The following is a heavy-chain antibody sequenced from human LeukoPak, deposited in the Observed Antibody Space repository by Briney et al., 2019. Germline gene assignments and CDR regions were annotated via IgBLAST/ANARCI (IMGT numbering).Heavy chain of an antibody. J-gene: IGHJ6*03. Sequence: PGGSLRLSCAASGFTFSDYYMSWIRQAPGKGLEWVSYISSSGSTIYYADSVKGRFTISRDNAKNSLYLQMNSLRAEDTAVYYCARTDIVLIVYASYYMDVWGKGTTVTVSS. CDR2: ISSSGSTI. V-gene: IGHV3-11*04. D-gene: IGHD2-8*01. CDR3: ARTDIVLIVYASYYMDV. CDR1: GFTFSDYY.